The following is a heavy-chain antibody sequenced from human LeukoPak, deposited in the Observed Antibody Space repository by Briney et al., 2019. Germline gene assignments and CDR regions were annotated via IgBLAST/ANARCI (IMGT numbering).Heavy chain of an antibody. V-gene: IGHV3-20*04. CDR1: GFTFDDYG. CDR3: ARLVGGGSGTI. J-gene: IGHJ4*02. Sequence: GGSLRLSCAASGFTFDDYGMSWVRQAPGKGLEWVSGINWNGGSTGYAGSVKGRFTISRDNAKNSLYLQINSLRAEDTALYYCARLVGGGSGTIGGQGTLVTVSS. CDR2: INWNGGST. D-gene: IGHD3-10*01.